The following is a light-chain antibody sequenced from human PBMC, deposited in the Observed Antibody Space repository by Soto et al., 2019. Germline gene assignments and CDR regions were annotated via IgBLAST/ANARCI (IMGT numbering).Light chain of an antibody. V-gene: IGLV1-40*01. J-gene: IGLJ3*02. CDR1: SSNIGADYD. Sequence: QAVVTQPPSVSGAPGQRVTISYTGSSSNIGADYDVFWYQFLPGTAPKLLIFAFSQRPSGVPDRFSGSKSGTSASLAITGLLAEDDADSGSLSGLVFGGGTQLTVL. CDR3: LSGLV. CDR2: AFS.